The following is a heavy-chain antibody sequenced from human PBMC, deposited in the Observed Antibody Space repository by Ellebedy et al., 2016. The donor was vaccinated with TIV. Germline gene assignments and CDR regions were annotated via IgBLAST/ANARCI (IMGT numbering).Heavy chain of an antibody. CDR2: IYYSGST. D-gene: IGHD3-22*01. CDR1: GGSISSSY. CDR3: ARTNDDSSGYLDY. V-gene: IGHV4-59*12. Sequence: SETLSLTCTVSGGSISSSYWSRIRQPPGKGLEWIGYIYYSGSTNYNPPLKSRVTISVDTSKNQFSLKLSSVTAADTAVYYCARTNDDSSGYLDYWGQGTLVTVSS. J-gene: IGHJ4*02.